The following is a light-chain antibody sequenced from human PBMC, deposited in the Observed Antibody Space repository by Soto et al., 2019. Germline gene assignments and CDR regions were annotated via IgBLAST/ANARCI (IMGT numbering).Light chain of an antibody. CDR1: QGVRYWY. CDR2: DTS. V-gene: IGKV3-20*01. J-gene: IGKJ1*01. Sequence: EIVLTQSPGTLSFSPGERATLSCRASQGVRYWYFAWYQQKPGQAPSLLIYDTSTKGTGLPDRFSGSGSGKDFALTISRVEPEDFANYFCQQYGSSPGTFGQGTKVEI. CDR3: QQYGSSPGT.